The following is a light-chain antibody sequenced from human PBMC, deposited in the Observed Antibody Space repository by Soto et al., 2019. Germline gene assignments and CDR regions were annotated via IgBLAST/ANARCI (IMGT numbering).Light chain of an antibody. Sequence: EVVLPQSPATLSLSPGEGATLSCRASQSVSRYLAWYQQKPGQAPRLLIYGASNRATGVPARFSGSGSGTDFTLTISSLEPEDFAVYYCQQRSTWPGAFGQGTKLEIK. J-gene: IGKJ2*01. CDR3: QQRSTWPGA. V-gene: IGKV3-11*01. CDR2: GAS. CDR1: QSVSRY.